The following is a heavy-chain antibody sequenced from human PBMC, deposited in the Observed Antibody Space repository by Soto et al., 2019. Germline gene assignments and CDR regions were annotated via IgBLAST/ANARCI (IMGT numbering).Heavy chain of an antibody. J-gene: IGHJ6*02. D-gene: IGHD3-9*01. Sequence: SVKGSCKTSGCTLSSYAISWVRQAPGQGLEWMGGIIPIFGTANYAQKFQGRVTITADESTSTAYMELSSLRSEDTAVYYCARPLVLRYFDSGMDVWGQGTTVTVSS. V-gene: IGHV1-69*13. CDR2: IIPIFGTA. CDR3: ARPLVLRYFDSGMDV. CDR1: GCTLSSYA.